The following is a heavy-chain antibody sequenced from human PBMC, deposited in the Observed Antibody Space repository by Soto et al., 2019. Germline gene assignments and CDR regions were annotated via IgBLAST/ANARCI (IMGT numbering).Heavy chain of an antibody. CDR1: GFTFTRYS. J-gene: IGHJ4*02. Sequence: GGSLRLTCAASGFTFTRYSMNWVRQAPGKGLEWVSSISSTTNYIYYGDSMKGRFTISRDNAKNSLYLEMNSLRAEDTAVYYCARESEDLTSNFDYWGQGTLVTVSS. CDR2: ISSTTNYI. V-gene: IGHV3-21*06. CDR3: ARESEDLTSNFDY.